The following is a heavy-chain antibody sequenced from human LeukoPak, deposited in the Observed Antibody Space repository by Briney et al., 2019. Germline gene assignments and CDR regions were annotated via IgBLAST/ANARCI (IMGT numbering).Heavy chain of an antibody. CDR1: GFTFDDYG. D-gene: IGHD5-18*01. Sequence: PGGSLRLSCAASGFTFDDYGMSWVRQAPGKGLEWVSGTNWNGGSTGYADSVKGRFTISRDNAKNSLYLQMNSLRAEDTALYYCARGGKAMVTLSYYYYYMDVWGKGTTVTVSS. CDR3: ARGGKAMVTLSYYYYYMDV. J-gene: IGHJ6*03. V-gene: IGHV3-20*04. CDR2: TNWNGGST.